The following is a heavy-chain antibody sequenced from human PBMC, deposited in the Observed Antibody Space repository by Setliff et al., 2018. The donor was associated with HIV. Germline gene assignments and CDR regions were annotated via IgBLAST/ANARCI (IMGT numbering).Heavy chain of an antibody. J-gene: IGHJ6*03. CDR2: INHDDCEI. Sequence: GESLKISCKGSGYSFYNYWIGWVRQVPWKGLEWMGIINHDDCEIRYSPSFQGQVTISADKSISTAYLQLSSLNASDTAMDYCARQGLAGTKNFWTYYLDVWGTGTPVTVSS. V-gene: IGHV5-51*01. CDR3: ARQGLAGTKNFWTYYLDV. D-gene: IGHD3-3*01. CDR1: GYSFYNYW.